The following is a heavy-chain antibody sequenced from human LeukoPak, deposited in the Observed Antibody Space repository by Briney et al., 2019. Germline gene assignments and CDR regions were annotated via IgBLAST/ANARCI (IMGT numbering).Heavy chain of an antibody. D-gene: IGHD6-19*01. CDR3: ARGSVPPAGDYYYYYMDV. J-gene: IGHJ6*03. V-gene: IGHV3-33*01. CDR1: GFPFSAYG. Sequence: GGSLRLSCAASGFPFSAYGMHWVRQAPGKGLEWVAVVWYDGSKKYYADSVKGRFTISRDNSQNTLFLQMNSLRAEDTALYYCARGSVPPAGDYYYYYMDVWGRGTTVTVSS. CDR2: VWYDGSKK.